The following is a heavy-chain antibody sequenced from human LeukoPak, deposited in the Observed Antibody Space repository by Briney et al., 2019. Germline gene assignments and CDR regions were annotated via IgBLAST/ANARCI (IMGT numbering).Heavy chain of an antibody. J-gene: IGHJ4*02. D-gene: IGHD1-26*01. CDR3: ARGRDIVGAYSDY. CDR2: ISSSSSYI. Sequence: GGSLRLSCAASGFTFSSYSMNWVRQAPGKGLEWVSSISSSSSYIYYADSVKGRFTISRDNAKNSLYLQMNSLRAEDTAVYYYARGRDIVGAYSDYWGQGTLVTVSS. CDR1: GFTFSSYS. V-gene: IGHV3-21*01.